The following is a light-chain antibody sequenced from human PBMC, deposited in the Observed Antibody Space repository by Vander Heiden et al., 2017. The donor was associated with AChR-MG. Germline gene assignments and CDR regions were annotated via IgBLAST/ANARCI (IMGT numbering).Light chain of an antibody. Sequence: DIQMTQSPSTLSASVGDRVTITCRASQSISDWLAWYQQKPGKAPKLLIYKASSLESGVPLRFSGSGSGTEFTLTITSLQPDDFATYYCQQDNSYWTFGQGTKVEIK. V-gene: IGKV1-5*03. J-gene: IGKJ1*01. CDR1: QSISDW. CDR2: KAS. CDR3: QQDNSYWT.